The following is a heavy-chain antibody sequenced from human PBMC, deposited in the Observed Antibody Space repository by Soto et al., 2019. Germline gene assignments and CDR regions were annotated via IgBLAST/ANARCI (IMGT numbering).Heavy chain of an antibody. J-gene: IGHJ6*01. D-gene: IGHD6-19*01. V-gene: IGHV3-30*18. CDR3: AKVRGQWLPTEIYYYYGMDG. Sequence: QVQLVESGGGVVQPGRSLRLSCAASGFTFSSYGMHWVRQAPGKGLEWVAVISYDGSNKYYADSVKGRFTISRDNSKNTLYLQMNSLRDEDMAVYYCAKVRGQWLPTEIYYYYGMDGWGQGTTVTVSS. CDR2: ISYDGSNK. CDR1: GFTFSSYG.